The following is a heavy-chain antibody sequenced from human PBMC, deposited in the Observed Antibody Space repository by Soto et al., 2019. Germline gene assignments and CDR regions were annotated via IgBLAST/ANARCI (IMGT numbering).Heavy chain of an antibody. J-gene: IGHJ4*02. D-gene: IGHD3-10*01. Sequence: PGGSLRLSCAASGFTVTSNYMSWVRQAAGRGLEWVSVIYAGSITFYADSVKGRFTISRDSSKNSLYLEMNSLRAEDTAVYYCARIPYYNSGTISDHWGQGTLVTVSS. V-gene: IGHV3-53*01. CDR2: IYAGSIT. CDR3: ARIPYYNSGTISDH. CDR1: GFTVTSNY.